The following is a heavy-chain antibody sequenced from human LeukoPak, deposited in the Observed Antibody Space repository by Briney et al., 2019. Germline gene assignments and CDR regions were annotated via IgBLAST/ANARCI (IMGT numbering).Heavy chain of an antibody. CDR2: VSSAGST. Sequence: PSETLSLTCSVSGGSIRSSYWNWIRQPAGKGLEWVGRVSSAGSTNYNPSLKSRVTISVDTSKNQFSLKLSSVTAADTAVYYCARGYGYYFDYWGQGTLVTVSS. CDR3: ARGYGYYFDY. V-gene: IGHV4-4*07. J-gene: IGHJ4*02. CDR1: GGSIRSSY. D-gene: IGHD4-17*01.